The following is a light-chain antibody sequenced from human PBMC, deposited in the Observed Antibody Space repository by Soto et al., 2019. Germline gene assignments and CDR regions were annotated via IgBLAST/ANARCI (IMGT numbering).Light chain of an antibody. CDR2: EVS. CDR1: SGDVGGYNY. CDR3: SSYTTTSTVV. J-gene: IGLJ2*01. V-gene: IGLV2-14*01. Sequence: QSALTQPASVSGSPGQSITISCTGTSGDVGGYNYVSWYQQHPGKAPKLMIYEVSDRPSGVSDRFSGSKSGNTASLTISGLQAEDEAEYYCSSYTTTSTVVFGGGTKVTVL.